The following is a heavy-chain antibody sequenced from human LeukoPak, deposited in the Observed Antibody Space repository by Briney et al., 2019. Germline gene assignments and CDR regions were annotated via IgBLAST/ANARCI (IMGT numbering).Heavy chain of an antibody. Sequence: GGSLRLSCAASGFNFDDYAMHWVRQAPGKGLEWVSGISWNSGNIAYADSVKGRFTISRDSAKTSLYLQINNLRAEDTALYSCAKAHGYGDYAGFDYWGQGTLVSVSS. V-gene: IGHV3-9*01. CDR1: GFNFDDYA. CDR2: ISWNSGNI. J-gene: IGHJ4*02. D-gene: IGHD4-17*01. CDR3: AKAHGYGDYAGFDY.